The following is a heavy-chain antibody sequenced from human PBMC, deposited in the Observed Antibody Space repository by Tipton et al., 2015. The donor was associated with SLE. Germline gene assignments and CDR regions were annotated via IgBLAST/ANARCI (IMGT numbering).Heavy chain of an antibody. V-gene: IGHV4-61*02. J-gene: IGHJ4*02. CDR3: ARGLAMVRGDSMDY. CDR2: VYTSGST. Sequence: TLSLTCTVSGGSISNGMYYYNWIRQPAGKGLEWIGRVYTSGSTTYNPSLKSRVTISVDTSKNQFSLKLSSVTAADTAVYYCARGLAMVRGDSMDYWGQGTLVTVSS. CDR1: GGSISNGMYY. D-gene: IGHD3-10*01.